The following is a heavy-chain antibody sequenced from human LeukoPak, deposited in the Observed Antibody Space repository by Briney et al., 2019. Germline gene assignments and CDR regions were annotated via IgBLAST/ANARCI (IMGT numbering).Heavy chain of an antibody. D-gene: IGHD5-24*01. CDR2: INPSRGST. CDR3: AREGGYNTNCYDY. CDR1: GYTFTSYY. V-gene: IGHV1-46*01. Sequence: ASVTVSCKASGYTFTSYYMHWVRQAPGQGLEWMGIINPSRGSTSYAQKSQCRVTMARDTSTITVYMELSSLRSEDTAVYYCAREGGYNTNCYDYWGQGTLVTVSS. J-gene: IGHJ4*02.